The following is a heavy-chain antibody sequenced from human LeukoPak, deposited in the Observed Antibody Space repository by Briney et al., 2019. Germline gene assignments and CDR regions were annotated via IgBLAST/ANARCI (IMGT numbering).Heavy chain of an antibody. CDR3: GRESSGWYELDY. CDR2: INPSGGST. V-gene: IGHV1-46*01. D-gene: IGHD6-19*01. CDR1: GYTFTSYY. Sequence: ASVKVSCKASGYTFTSYYMHWVRQAPRQGLEWMGIINPSGGSTSYAQKFQSRVTTTTDTSTSTVYMELSSLRSEDADVYYCGRESSGWYELDYWGQGTLVTVSS. J-gene: IGHJ4*02.